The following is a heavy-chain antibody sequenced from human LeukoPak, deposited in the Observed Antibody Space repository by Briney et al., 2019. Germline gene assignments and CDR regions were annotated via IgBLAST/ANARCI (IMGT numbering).Heavy chain of an antibody. CDR2: MNPNSANT. CDR1: GYTFTSFD. D-gene: IGHD2-2*01. CDR3: ARGVARADRSGYCSSTSCPRPYYFDY. Sequence: GASVKVSCKASGYTFTSFDINWVRQATGQGLEWMGWMNPNSANTGYAQKFQGRVTMTRNTSISTAYMELSSLRSEDTAVYYCARGVARADRSGYCSSTSCPRPYYFDYWGQGTLVTVSS. V-gene: IGHV1-8*01. J-gene: IGHJ4*02.